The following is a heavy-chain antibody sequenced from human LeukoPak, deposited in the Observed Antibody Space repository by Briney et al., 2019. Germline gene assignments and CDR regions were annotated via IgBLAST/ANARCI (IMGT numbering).Heavy chain of an antibody. CDR2: INRDGSTT. Sequence: GGTLGLSCAVSGFALSTYWIHWVRQAPAEGLMWVSRINRDGSTTNYADSVRGRFTIYRDNAKNTVYLQMNSLRAEDTAVYYCARDFDYGGGLWGQGALVTVSS. D-gene: IGHD4-23*01. CDR1: GFALSTYW. J-gene: IGHJ4*01. V-gene: IGHV3-74*01. CDR3: ARDFDYGGGL.